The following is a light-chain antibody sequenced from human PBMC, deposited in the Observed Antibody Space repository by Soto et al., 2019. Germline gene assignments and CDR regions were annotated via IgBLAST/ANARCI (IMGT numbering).Light chain of an antibody. CDR1: QGVSRK. CDR2: GAS. V-gene: IGKV3-15*01. CDR3: QQYHTWPIT. J-gene: IGKJ4*01. Sequence: DIVMPQPPATLSVAPGERVTFSCRASQGVSRKLAWYQHKPGQAPRLLIPGASIGATGIPARFSGSGSGTEFTLTISSLQSEDCAIYYCQQYHTWPITFGGGTKVEIK.